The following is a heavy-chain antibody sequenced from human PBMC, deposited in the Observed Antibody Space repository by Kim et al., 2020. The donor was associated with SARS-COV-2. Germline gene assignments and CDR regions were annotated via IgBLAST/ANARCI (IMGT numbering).Heavy chain of an antibody. J-gene: IGHJ4*02. CDR3: VGQQLD. Sequence: SNGGSTYYADSVKGRFTISRDNSKNTLYLQMSSLRAEDTAVYYCVGQQLDWGQGTLVTVSS. D-gene: IGHD6-13*01. V-gene: IGHV3-64D*09. CDR2: SNGGST.